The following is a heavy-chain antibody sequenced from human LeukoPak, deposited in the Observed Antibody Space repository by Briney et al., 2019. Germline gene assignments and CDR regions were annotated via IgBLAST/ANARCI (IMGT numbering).Heavy chain of an antibody. CDR1: GYSITRGSY. CDR2: IYHSGST. CDR3: ARVHVNSGYYFGDAFDI. D-gene: IGHD3-22*01. J-gene: IGHJ3*02. Sequence: SGTLSLTCPVSGYSITRGSYWGWLRQPAGKGLEWVANIYHSGSTYHNPSLKRRATISVATSKIQFSLKLSSVTAADTAIYYCARVHVNSGYYFGDAFDIWGQGTMGTVSP. V-gene: IGHV4-38-2*02.